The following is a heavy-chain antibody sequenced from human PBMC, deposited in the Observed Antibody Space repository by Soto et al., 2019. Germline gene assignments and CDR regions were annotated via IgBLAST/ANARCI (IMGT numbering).Heavy chain of an antibody. J-gene: IGHJ4*02. Sequence: SETLSLTCAVSGGSFTSNNWWTWVRQPPGQGLEWIGDIYRTGSTNYNPSLKSRVTISLDKSENQFSLKVTSLTAADTAVYYCASRDPGTSVDYWGQGTLVTVSS. V-gene: IGHV4-4*02. D-gene: IGHD1-7*01. CDR3: ASRDPGTSVDY. CDR2: IYRTGST. CDR1: GGSFTSNNW.